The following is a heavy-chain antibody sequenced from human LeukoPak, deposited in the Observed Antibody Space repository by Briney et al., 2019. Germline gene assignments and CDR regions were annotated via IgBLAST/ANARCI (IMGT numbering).Heavy chain of an antibody. CDR3: ARPNIVGATTAFDI. V-gene: IGHV5-51*01. Sequence: GESLKISCKGSGYSFTSYWIGWVRQMPGKGLELMGIIYPGDSDTIYSPSFQVQVTISADKSITTAYLQWSSLKASDTAMYYCARPNIVGATTAFDIWGQGTVVTVSS. CDR2: IYPGDSDT. D-gene: IGHD1-26*01. CDR1: GYSFTSYW. J-gene: IGHJ3*02.